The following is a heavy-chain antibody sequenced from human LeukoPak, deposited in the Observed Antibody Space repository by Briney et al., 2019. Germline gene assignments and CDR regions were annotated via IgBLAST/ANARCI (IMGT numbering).Heavy chain of an antibody. CDR1: GFTFGSYA. D-gene: IGHD5-12*01. CDR2: ISGSGGST. Sequence: GGSLRLSCAASGFTFGSYAMSWVRQAPGKGLEWVSAISGSGGSTYYADSVKGRFTISRDNSKNTLYLQMNSLRAEDTAVYYCAKDQGYGGYGEPDYWGQGTLVTVSS. CDR3: AKDQGYGGYGEPDY. J-gene: IGHJ4*02. V-gene: IGHV3-23*01.